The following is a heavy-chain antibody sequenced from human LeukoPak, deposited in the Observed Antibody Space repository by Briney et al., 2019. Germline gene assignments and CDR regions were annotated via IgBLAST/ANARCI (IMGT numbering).Heavy chain of an antibody. D-gene: IGHD6-13*01. V-gene: IGHV4-39*01. J-gene: IGHJ4*02. CDR1: GGSISSSSYY. Sequence: SETLSLTCIVSGGSISSSSYYWGWIRQPPGKGLEWIGSIYYSGSTYYNPSLKSRVTISVDTSKDQFSLKLSSVTAADTAVCYCARHGSSYSSLVAAGYWGQGTLVTVSS. CDR2: IYYSGST. CDR3: ARHGSSYSSLVAAGY.